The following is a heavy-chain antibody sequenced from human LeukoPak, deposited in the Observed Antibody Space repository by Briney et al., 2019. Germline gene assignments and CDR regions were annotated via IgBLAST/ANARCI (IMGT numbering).Heavy chain of an antibody. J-gene: IGHJ3*02. D-gene: IGHD2-21*02. CDR1: GGSINNYY. CDR3: ARTDDAFHI. Sequence: SETLSLTCSVSGGSINNYYWSWIRQPPGKGLEWIGHIFYSGSTNYNPSLKSRVTISLVMSKNQISLKLSSVTTADTAMYYCARTDDAFHIWGHGTTFTVSS. CDR2: IFYSGST. V-gene: IGHV4-59*01.